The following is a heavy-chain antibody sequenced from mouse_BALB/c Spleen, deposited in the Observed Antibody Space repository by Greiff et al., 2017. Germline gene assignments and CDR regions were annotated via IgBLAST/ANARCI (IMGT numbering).Heavy chain of an antibody. D-gene: IGHD1-1*01. V-gene: IGHV2-6-5*01. CDR2: IWGGGST. CDR1: GFSLTDYG. J-gene: IGHJ2*01. Sequence: VKVVESGPGLVAPSQSLSITCTVSGFSLTDYGVSWIRQPPGKGLEWLGVIWGGGSTYYNSALKSRLSISKDNSKSQVFLKMNSLQTDDTAMYYCAKHRYYYGSSLDYWGQGTTLTVSS. CDR3: AKHRYYYGSSLDY.